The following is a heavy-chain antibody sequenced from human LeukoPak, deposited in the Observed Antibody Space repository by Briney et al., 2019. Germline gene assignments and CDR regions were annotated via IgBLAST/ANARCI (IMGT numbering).Heavy chain of an antibody. Sequence: SETLSLTCAVYGGSFSGYYWSWIRQPPGKGLEWIGEINHSGSTNYNPSLKSRVTISVDTSKNQFSLKLSSVTAADTAVYYCAGLAALSVNSDVWGQGTTVTVSS. CDR1: GGSFSGYY. J-gene: IGHJ6*02. CDR2: INHSGST. V-gene: IGHV4-34*01. D-gene: IGHD2-15*01. CDR3: AGLAALSVNSDV.